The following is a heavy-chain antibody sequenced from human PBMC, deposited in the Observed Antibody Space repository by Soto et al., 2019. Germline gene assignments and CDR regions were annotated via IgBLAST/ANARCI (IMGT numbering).Heavy chain of an antibody. CDR3: ARYIISPRSAGNKNWFDP. D-gene: IGHD3-10*01. CDR2: INPSGGST. V-gene: IGHV1-46*01. CDR1: GYTFTSYY. J-gene: IGHJ5*02. Sequence: VASVKVSCKASGYTFTSYYMHWVRQAPGQGLEWMGIINPSGGSTSYAQKFQGRVTMTRDTSTSTVYMELSSLRSEDTAVYYCARYIISPRSAGNKNWFDPWGQGTLVTVSS.